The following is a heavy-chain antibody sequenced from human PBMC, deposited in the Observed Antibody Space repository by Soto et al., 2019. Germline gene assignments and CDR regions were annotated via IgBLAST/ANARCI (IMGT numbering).Heavy chain of an antibody. Sequence: QVQLQESGPGLVKPSGTLSLTCNVSGASISSSNWWSWVRQPPGKGLEWIGEIYHRGGTNYNPSLRSRVTISLDKSKNQFSLELNSVTAADTAIYYCATSNYCSATSCHSSHWGQGTLVTVSS. CDR3: ATSNYCSATSCHSSH. D-gene: IGHD2-2*02. V-gene: IGHV4-4*02. CDR2: IYHRGGT. J-gene: IGHJ4*02. CDR1: GASISSSNW.